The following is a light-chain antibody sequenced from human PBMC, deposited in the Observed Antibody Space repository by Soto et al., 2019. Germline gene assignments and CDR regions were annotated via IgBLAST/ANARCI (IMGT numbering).Light chain of an antibody. CDR2: DAS. CDR3: QQRSNWPPYMYT. Sequence: EIVLTQSPATLSLSPGERATLSCRASQSVSSNLAWYQQKPGQAPRLLIYDASNRATGIPARFSGSGSGTDFTLTISSLEPEDFAVYYCQQRSNWPPYMYTFGQGTKLEIK. J-gene: IGKJ2*01. CDR1: QSVSSN. V-gene: IGKV3-11*01.